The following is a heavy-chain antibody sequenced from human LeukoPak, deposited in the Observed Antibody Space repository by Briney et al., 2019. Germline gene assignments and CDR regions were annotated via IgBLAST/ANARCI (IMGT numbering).Heavy chain of an antibody. Sequence: ASVKVSCKASGYTFTSYGISWVRQAPGQGLEWMGWISAYNGNTNYAQKLQGRVTMTTDTSTSTAYMELRGLRSEDTAVYYCARALHSSSSGVSWGQGTLVTVSS. V-gene: IGHV1-18*04. J-gene: IGHJ5*02. CDR3: ARALHSSSSGVS. CDR1: GYTFTSYG. CDR2: ISAYNGNT. D-gene: IGHD6-13*01.